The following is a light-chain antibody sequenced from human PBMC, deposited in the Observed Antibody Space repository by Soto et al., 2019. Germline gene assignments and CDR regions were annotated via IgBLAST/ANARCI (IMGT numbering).Light chain of an antibody. CDR1: SSDVGGYNY. V-gene: IGLV2-14*01. CDR3: SSYSISSTLDV. J-gene: IGLJ1*01. Sequence: QSALTQPASVSGSPGQSITISCTGTSSDVGGYNYVSWYQQHPGKAPKLMIYDVSNRPSGVSNRFSGSKSDDTASLTISGLQAEDEADYYCSSYSISSTLDVFGTGTKVTVL. CDR2: DVS.